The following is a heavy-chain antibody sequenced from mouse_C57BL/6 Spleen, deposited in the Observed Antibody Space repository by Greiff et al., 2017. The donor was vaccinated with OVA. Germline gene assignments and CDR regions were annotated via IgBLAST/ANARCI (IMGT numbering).Heavy chain of an antibody. CDR1: GYTFTSYW. Sequence: QVQLQQPGAELVRPGSSVKLSCKASGYTFTSYWMDWVKQRPGQGLEWIGNIYPSDSETHYNQKFKDKATLTVDKSSSTAYMQLSSLTSEDSAVYYCARANWDTFDYWGQGTTLTVSS. D-gene: IGHD4-1*01. J-gene: IGHJ2*01. V-gene: IGHV1-61*01. CDR3: ARANWDTFDY. CDR2: IYPSDSET.